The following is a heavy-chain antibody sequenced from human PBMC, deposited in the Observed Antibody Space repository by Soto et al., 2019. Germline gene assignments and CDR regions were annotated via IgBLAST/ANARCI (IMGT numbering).Heavy chain of an antibody. V-gene: IGHV4-4*07. Sequence: QVQLQESGPGLVKPSATISLTCTVSGDSISKVYWSWIRQPAGKGLESMGRVSASARTNYNPSLQSRVTMSLDTSKHPCSLRLTSVSAADTAVYFCATGMGRYLDLWGRGTLVIVSS. J-gene: IGHJ2*01. CDR2: VSASART. CDR1: GDSISKVY. D-gene: IGHD2-8*01. CDR3: ATGMGRYLDL.